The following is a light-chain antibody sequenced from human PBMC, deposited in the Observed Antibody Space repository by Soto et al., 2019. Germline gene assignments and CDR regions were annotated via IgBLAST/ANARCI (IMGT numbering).Light chain of an antibody. CDR2: GDN. Sequence: QSVLTQPPSVSGAPGQGVSISCSGSSSNIGMGYDVHWYQQLPGTAPRLLVYGDNDRPSGVPDRFSASKSGTSASLAITGLQAEDEAEYYCQTYDRTLSAVIFGGGTKLTVL. CDR3: QTYDRTLSAVI. V-gene: IGLV1-40*01. J-gene: IGLJ2*01. CDR1: SSNIGMGYD.